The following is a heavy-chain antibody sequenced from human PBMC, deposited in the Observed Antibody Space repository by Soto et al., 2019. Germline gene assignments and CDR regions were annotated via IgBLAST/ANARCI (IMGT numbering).Heavy chain of an antibody. CDR2: IIPIFGTA. V-gene: IGHV1-69*13. CDR3: ARGLGVGIVATASDY. J-gene: IGHJ4*02. CDR1: GCTFSSYA. Sequence: ASVKVSCKASGCTFSSYAISWVRQAPGQGLEWMGGIIPIFGTANYAQKFQGRVTITADESTSTAYMELSSLRSEDTAVYYCARGLGVGIVATASDYWGQGTLVTVS. D-gene: IGHD5-12*01.